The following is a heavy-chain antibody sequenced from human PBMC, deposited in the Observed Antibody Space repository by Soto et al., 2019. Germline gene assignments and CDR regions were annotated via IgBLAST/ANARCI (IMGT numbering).Heavy chain of an antibody. Sequence: RASVKVSCKASGFTFTSSAVQWVRQARGQRLEWIGWIVVGSGNTNYAQKFQERVTITRDMSTSTAYMELSSLRSEDTAVYYCAALPEGETSGWYYYYGMDVWGQGTTVTVSS. V-gene: IGHV1-58*01. D-gene: IGHD6-19*01. J-gene: IGHJ6*02. CDR1: GFTFTSSA. CDR2: IVVGSGNT. CDR3: AALPEGETSGWYYYYGMDV.